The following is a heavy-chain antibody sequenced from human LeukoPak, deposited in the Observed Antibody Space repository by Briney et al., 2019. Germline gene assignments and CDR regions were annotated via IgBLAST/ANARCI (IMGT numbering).Heavy chain of an antibody. V-gene: IGHV3-43*02. J-gene: IGHJ1*01. CDR2: VSGNGGRT. CDR1: GFTFDEFA. D-gene: IGHD2-2*01. Sequence: GGSLRLSCAASGFTFDEFAMHWVRQAPGKGLEWVSFVSGNGGRTDYADSVKGRFTISRDNSKNSLYLQMNSLTAEDTAFYFCARDRMSRAPTYFHHWGQGTLVTVSA. CDR3: ARDRMSRAPTYFHH.